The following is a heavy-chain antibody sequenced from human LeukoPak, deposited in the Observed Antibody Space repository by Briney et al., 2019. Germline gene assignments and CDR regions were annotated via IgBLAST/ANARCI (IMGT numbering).Heavy chain of an antibody. V-gene: IGHV4-38-2*02. CDR2: IYHSGST. D-gene: IGHD3-9*01. CDR3: ARDYITIPSADAFDI. CDR1: GYSISSGYY. J-gene: IGHJ3*02. Sequence: PSETLSLTCTVSGYSISSGYYWGWIRQPPGKGLEWIGSIYHSGSTYYNPSLKSRVTISVDTSKNQFSLKLSSVTAADTAVYYCARDYITIPSADAFDIWGQGTMVTVSS.